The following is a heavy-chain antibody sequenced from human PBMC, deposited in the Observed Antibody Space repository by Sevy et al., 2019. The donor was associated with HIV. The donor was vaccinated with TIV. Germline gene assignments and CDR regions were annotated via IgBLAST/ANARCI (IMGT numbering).Heavy chain of an antibody. D-gene: IGHD2-2*01. CDR3: ASSIVVVPAATIYYYYGMDV. Sequence: SETLSLTCTVSGGSISSGDYYWSWIRQPPGKGLEWIGYIYYSGSPYYNPSLKSRVTISVDTSKNQFSLKLSSVTAADTAVYYCASSIVVVPAATIYYYYGMDVWGQGTTVTVSS. CDR2: IYYSGSP. J-gene: IGHJ6*02. V-gene: IGHV4-30-4*01. CDR1: GGSISSGDYY.